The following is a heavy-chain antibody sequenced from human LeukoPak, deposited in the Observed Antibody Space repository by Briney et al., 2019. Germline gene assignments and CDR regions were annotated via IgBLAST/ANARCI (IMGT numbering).Heavy chain of an antibody. CDR2: ISWDGGST. CDR3: AKGGRDILTGYYFEGDYFDY. J-gene: IGHJ4*02. V-gene: IGHV3-43D*03. Sequence: PGGSLRLSCAASGFTFSSYWMHWVRQAPGKGLEWVSLISWDGGSTYYADSVKGRFTISRDNSKNSLYLQMNSLRAEDTALYYCAKGGRDILTGYYFEGDYFDYWGQGTLVTVSS. D-gene: IGHD3-9*01. CDR1: GFTFSSYW.